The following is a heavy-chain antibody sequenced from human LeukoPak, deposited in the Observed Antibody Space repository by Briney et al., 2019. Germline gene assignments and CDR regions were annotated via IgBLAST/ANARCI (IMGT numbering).Heavy chain of an antibody. V-gene: IGHV1-2*02. CDR3: ARSDSYTWFDP. CDR2: INPDSGGT. Sequence: ASVKVSCKASGYTFTDYYIHWMRQAPGQGLEWMGWINPDSGGTSYAQKFQGRVTMTRDTSISTVYVELSRLRPDDTAVYYCARSDSYTWFDPWGQGTLVTVSS. D-gene: IGHD2-15*01. J-gene: IGHJ5*02. CDR1: GYTFTDYY.